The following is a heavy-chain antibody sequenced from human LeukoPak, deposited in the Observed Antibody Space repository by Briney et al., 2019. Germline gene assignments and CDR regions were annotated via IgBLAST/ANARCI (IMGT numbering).Heavy chain of an antibody. CDR2: IIPIFGTA. D-gene: IGHD3-22*01. V-gene: IGHV1-69*06. J-gene: IGHJ4*02. Sequence: SVKVSCKASGGTFSSYAISWVRQAPGQGLEWMGGIIPIFGTANYAQKFQGRVTITADKSTSTAYMELSSLRSEDTAVYYCARGRNYYDSSGYPTYYFDYWGQGALVTVSS. CDR1: GGTFSSYA. CDR3: ARGRNYYDSSGYPTYYFDY.